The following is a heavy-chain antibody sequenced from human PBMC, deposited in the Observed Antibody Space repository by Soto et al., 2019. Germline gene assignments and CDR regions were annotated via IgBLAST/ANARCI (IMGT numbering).Heavy chain of an antibody. CDR3: AKSLLFVDHAYMDV. Sequence: ASVKVSCKASGGTFSSYAISWVRQAPGQGLEWMGGIIPIQGRANYALKLQDRVTITADRSTKTVYMELRSLRPEDTAVYYCAKSLLFVDHAYMDVWGKGTTVTVSS. D-gene: IGHD2-21*01. J-gene: IGHJ6*03. V-gene: IGHV1-69*10. CDR2: IIPIQGRA. CDR1: GGTFSSYA.